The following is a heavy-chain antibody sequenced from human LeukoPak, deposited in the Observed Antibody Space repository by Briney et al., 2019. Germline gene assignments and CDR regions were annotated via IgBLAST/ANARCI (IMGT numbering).Heavy chain of an antibody. CDR2: IWYDGTQK. CDR1: GFTFSTYG. Sequence: GGSLRLSCVASGFTFSTYGRDWVRQAPGKGLEWLAVIWYDGTQKYYAESVAGRFTISRDNSQNMVYLQMNSLRAQDTAVFYCARARCSSSSCYEGYYYGMDVWGQGTTVTVSS. V-gene: IGHV3-33*01. D-gene: IGHD2-2*01. J-gene: IGHJ6*02. CDR3: ARARCSSSSCYEGYYYGMDV.